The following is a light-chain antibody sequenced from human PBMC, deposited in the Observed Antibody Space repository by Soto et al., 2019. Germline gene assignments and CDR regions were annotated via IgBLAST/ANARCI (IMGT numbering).Light chain of an antibody. V-gene: IGKV1-39*01. CDR2: AAS. Sequence: DIQMTQSPSSLSASVGDRVTITCRASQSIRSYLDWYQQKPGKAPKLLIYAASSLKSGVPSRFSGSGSGTDATLTISSLQAEAVTTYYCQQSYSPLSFGQGTKVDIK. CDR3: QQSYSPLS. J-gene: IGKJ1*01. CDR1: QSIRSY.